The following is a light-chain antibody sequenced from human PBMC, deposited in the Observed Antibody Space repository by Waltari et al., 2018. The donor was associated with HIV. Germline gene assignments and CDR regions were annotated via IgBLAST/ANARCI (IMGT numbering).Light chain of an antibody. V-gene: IGKV3-11*01. J-gene: IGKJ3*01. Sequence: EIVLTQSPVTLSLSPGENGTLSCRACQSVSRFLAWYQHKPGQAPRLLIYDASTRATGIPTRFSGSGSGTDFTLTISGLEPEDFAVYYCQQRTNWPPFTFGPGTKVDIK. CDR3: QQRTNWPPFT. CDR2: DAS. CDR1: QSVSRF.